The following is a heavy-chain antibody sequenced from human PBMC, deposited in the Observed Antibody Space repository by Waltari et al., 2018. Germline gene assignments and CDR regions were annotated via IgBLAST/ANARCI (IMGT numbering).Heavy chain of an antibody. D-gene: IGHD6-19*01. V-gene: IGHV4-39*07. CDR1: GGSIISAAYY. CDR2: MYYSGST. J-gene: IGHJ4*02. Sequence: QLQLQESGPGLVKPSETLSLTCVVSGGSIISAAYYWGWVRQPPGKGLEFIGSMYYSGSTTYKPALKSGVTIARDTAKNQLYRGLRSMSAADTAVYYCARSPTGWGYFDHWGQGIPVTVSS. CDR3: ARSPTGWGYFDH.